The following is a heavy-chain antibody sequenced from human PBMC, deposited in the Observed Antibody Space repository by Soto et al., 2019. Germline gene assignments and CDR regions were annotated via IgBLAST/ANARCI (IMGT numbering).Heavy chain of an antibody. CDR2: MNPNSGNT. J-gene: IGHJ6*03. CDR3: ERGIIGTMCGVALIKRYYMDV. Sequence: VTVSCKASGYTFTSYDINWVRQATGQGLEWMGWMNPNSGNTGYAQKFQGRVTMTRNTSISTAYMELSSLRSEDTAVYYCERGIIGTMCGVALIKRYYMDVWGKVNTVTVSS. CDR1: GYTFTSYD. D-gene: IGHD3-3*01. V-gene: IGHV1-8*01.